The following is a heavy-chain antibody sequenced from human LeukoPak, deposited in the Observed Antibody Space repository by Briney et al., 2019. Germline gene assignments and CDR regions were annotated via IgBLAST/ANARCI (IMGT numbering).Heavy chain of an antibody. CDR2: ISGSGGST. CDR3: AKVKTRDGYNYFDY. J-gene: IGHJ4*02. D-gene: IGHD5-24*01. CDR1: GFTFSSYA. V-gene: IGHV3-23*01. Sequence: PGGSLRLSCAASGFTFSSYAMSWVRQAPGKGLEWVSAISGSGGSTYYADSVKGRFTISRDNSKNTLYLQMNRLRAEDTAVYYCAKVKTRDGYNYFDYWGQGTLVTVSS.